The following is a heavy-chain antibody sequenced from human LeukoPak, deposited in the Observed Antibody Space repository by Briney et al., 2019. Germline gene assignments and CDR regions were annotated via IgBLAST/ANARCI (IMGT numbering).Heavy chain of an antibody. CDR2: ISSSSSYI. CDR3: ARGQHRIAAAATGVGFDY. D-gene: IGHD6-13*01. CDR1: GFTFTSYT. Sequence: PGGSLRLSCAASGFTFTSYTMNWVRQAPGKGLEWVSSISSSSSYIYYADSVKGRFTISRDNSKNTLYLQMNSLRAEDTAVYYCARGQHRIAAAATGVGFDYWGQGTLVTVSS. V-gene: IGHV3-21*01. J-gene: IGHJ4*02.